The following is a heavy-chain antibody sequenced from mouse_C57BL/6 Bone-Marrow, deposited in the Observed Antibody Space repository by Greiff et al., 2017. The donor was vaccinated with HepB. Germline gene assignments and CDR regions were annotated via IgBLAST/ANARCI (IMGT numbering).Heavy chain of an antibody. CDR1: GFTFSDYG. Sequence: EVKLVESGGGLVKPGGSLKLSCAASGFTFSDYGMHWVRQAPEKGLEWVAYISSGSSTIHYADTVKGRFTISRDNAKNTLCLHMTSLRSEDTAMDYCARKAYYSSYWFAYWGQGTLVTVSA. D-gene: IGHD2-5*01. CDR2: ISSGSSTI. CDR3: ARKAYYSSYWFAY. J-gene: IGHJ3*01. V-gene: IGHV5-17*01.